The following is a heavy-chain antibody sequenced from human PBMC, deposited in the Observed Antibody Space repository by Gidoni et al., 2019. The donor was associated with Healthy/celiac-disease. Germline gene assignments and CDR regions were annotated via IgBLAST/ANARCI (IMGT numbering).Heavy chain of an antibody. CDR1: GFTFSSYA. CDR2: ISYDGSNK. Sequence: QVQLVESGGGVVQPGRSLRLSCAASGFTFSSYAMHWVRQAPGKGLEWVAVISYDGSNKYYADSVKGRFTISRDNSKNTLYLQMNSLRAEDTAVYYCARDGGDYVWGSYQGPPPNFDYWGQGTLVTVSS. J-gene: IGHJ4*02. V-gene: IGHV3-30-3*01. CDR3: ARDGGDYVWGSYQGPPPNFDY. D-gene: IGHD3-16*02.